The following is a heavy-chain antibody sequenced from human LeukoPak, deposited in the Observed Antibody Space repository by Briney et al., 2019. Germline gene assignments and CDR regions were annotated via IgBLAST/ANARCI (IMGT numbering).Heavy chain of an antibody. Sequence: GESLKISCKGSGYSFSGNWIGWVRQMPGKGLEWMGMIYPGDSDTRYSPSFQGQVTISVDKSSATAYLQWSSPEASDPDKYYCARHMGGHHQQPDYWGQGTLVTVSA. CDR3: ARHMGGHHQQPDY. D-gene: IGHD6-13*01. CDR2: IYPGDSDT. J-gene: IGHJ4*02. V-gene: IGHV5-51*01. CDR1: GYSFSGNW.